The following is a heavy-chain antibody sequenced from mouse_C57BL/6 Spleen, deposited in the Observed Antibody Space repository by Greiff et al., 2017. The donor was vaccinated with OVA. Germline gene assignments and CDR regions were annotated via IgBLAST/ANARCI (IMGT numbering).Heavy chain of an antibody. CDR1: GYTFTSYW. V-gene: IGHV1-69*01. J-gene: IGHJ4*01. CDR3: ARRGVTTGRGYYAMDY. CDR2: IDPSDSYT. D-gene: IGHD2-5*01. Sequence: QVQLQQPGAELVMPGASVKLSCKASGYTFTSYWMHWVKQRPGQGLAWIGEIDPSDSYTNYNQKFKGKSTLTVDKSSSTAYMQLSSLTSEDSAVYYCARRGVTTGRGYYAMDYWGQGTSVTVSS.